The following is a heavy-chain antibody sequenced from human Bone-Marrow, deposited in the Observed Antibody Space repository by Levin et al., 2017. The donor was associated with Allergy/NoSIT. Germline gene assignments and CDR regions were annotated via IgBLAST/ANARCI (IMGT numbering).Heavy chain of an antibody. CDR2: IYYTGDT. D-gene: IGHD2-2*01. CDR3: AKFSSWFHGMDV. Sequence: SETLSLTCTVSGGSISSTSYHWGWIRQPPGKTLEWIGTIYYTGDTFYKPSLNSRVTISLDTSENQLSLKLTSVTAADTGVYYCAKFSSWFHGMDVWGQGTTVTVSS. J-gene: IGHJ6*02. CDR1: GGSISSTSYH. V-gene: IGHV4-39*07.